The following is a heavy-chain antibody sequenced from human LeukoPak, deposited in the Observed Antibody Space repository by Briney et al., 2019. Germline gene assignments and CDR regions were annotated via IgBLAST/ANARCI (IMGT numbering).Heavy chain of an antibody. CDR1: GFTYSSYA. Sequence: GRSLRLSCAASGFTYSSYAVHWVRQAPGKGLEWVAVISYDGSNKYYADSVKGRFTISRDNSKNTLYLQMNSLRAEDTAMYYCATRGLYWGQGTLVTVSS. J-gene: IGHJ4*02. CDR3: ATRGLY. V-gene: IGHV3-30*04. CDR2: ISYDGSNK.